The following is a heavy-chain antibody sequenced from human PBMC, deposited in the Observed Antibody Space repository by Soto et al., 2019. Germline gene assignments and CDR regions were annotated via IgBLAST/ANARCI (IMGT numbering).Heavy chain of an antibody. J-gene: IGHJ6*02. CDR1: GGSISSYY. V-gene: IGHV4-59*12. CDR3: ARVPKYYDFWSGPPGYYYYYGMDV. Sequence: SETLSLTCTVSGGSISSYYWSWIRQPPGKGLEWIGYIYYSGSTNYNPSLKSRVTISVDTSKNQFSLKLSSVTAADTAVYYCARVPKYYDFWSGPPGYYYYYGMDVWGQGTTVTVS. CDR2: IYYSGST. D-gene: IGHD3-3*01.